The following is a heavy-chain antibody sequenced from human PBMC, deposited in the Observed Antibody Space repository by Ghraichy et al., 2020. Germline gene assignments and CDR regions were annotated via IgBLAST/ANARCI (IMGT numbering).Heavy chain of an antibody. D-gene: IGHD2-15*01. J-gene: IGHJ4*02. V-gene: IGHV4-34*01. CDR1: GGSFNIYY. CDR3: ARGGGTQSFDY. Sequence: ESLSLTCAVYGGSFNIYYWSWIRQPPGKGLEWIGEINHSGSTNYNPSLKSRVTISVDTSKNQFSLKLSSVTAADTAVYFCARGGGTQSFDYWGQGTLVTVSS. CDR2: INHSGST.